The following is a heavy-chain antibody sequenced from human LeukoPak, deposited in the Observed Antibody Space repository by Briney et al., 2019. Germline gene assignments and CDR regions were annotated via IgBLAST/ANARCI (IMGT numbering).Heavy chain of an antibody. CDR2: IYYSGST. Sequence: PSETLSLTCTVSGGSINSYYWSWIRQPPGKGLEWIGYIYYSGSTNYNPSLKSRVTISVHTSKNQFSLKLSSVTAADTAVYYCARAGPYDILTGYDAFDIWGQGTMVTVSS. CDR1: GGSINSYY. D-gene: IGHD3-9*01. J-gene: IGHJ3*02. V-gene: IGHV4-59*01. CDR3: ARAGPYDILTGYDAFDI.